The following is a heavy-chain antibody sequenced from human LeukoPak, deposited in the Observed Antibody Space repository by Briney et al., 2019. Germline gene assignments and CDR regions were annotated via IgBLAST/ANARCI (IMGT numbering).Heavy chain of an antibody. V-gene: IGHV1-18*01. CDR1: GYTFTTYG. CDR2: SSPYNGNT. J-gene: IGHJ5*02. CDR3: ARDLRSSIAAAHNWFDP. Sequence: ASVKVSCKASGYTFTTYGISWVRQAPGQGLEWMGWSSPYNGNTNYAQKLRGRVTMTTDTSTSTAYMELRSLRSDDTAVYYCARDLRSSIAAAHNWFDPWGQGTLVTVSS. D-gene: IGHD6-13*01.